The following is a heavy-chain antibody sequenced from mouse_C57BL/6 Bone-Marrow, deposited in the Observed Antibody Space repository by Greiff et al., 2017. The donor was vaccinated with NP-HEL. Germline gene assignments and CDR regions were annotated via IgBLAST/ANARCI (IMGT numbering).Heavy chain of an antibody. CDR2: ISSGSSTI. V-gene: IGHV5-17*01. CDR3: AGRRFAY. J-gene: IGHJ3*01. Sequence: EVKLVESGGGLVKPGGSLKLSCAASGFTFSDYGMHWVRQAPEKGLEWVAYISSGSSTIYYADTVKGRFTISRDNAKNTLFLQMTSLMSEDTAMYYCAGRRFAYWGQGTLVTVSA. CDR1: GFTFSDYG.